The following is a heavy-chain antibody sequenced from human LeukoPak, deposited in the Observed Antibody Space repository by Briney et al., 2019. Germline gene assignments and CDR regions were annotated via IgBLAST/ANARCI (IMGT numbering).Heavy chain of an antibody. CDR3: ARGEYSYGYGTTQIDY. Sequence: ASVKVSCKASGYTFTSYYMHWVRQAPGQGLEWMGIINPSGGSTSYAQKFQGRVTMTRDTSTSTVYMELSSLRSEDTAVYYCARGEYSYGYGTTQIDYWGQGTLVTVSS. CDR2: INPSGGST. V-gene: IGHV1-46*01. CDR1: GYTFTSYY. J-gene: IGHJ4*02. D-gene: IGHD5-18*01.